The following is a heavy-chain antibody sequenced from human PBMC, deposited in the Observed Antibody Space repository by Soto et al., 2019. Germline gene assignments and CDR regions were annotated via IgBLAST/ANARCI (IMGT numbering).Heavy chain of an antibody. J-gene: IGHJ6*02. CDR3: ARMRYRDGYNLRYYGMDV. CDR1: GGTFSSYA. Sequence: ASVKVSCKASGGTFSSYAISWVRQAPGQGLEWMGGIIPIFGTANYAQKFQGRVTITADESTSTAYMELSSLRSEDTAVYYCARMRYRDGYNLRYYGMDVWGQGTTVTVYS. D-gene: IGHD5-12*01. CDR2: IIPIFGTA. V-gene: IGHV1-69*13.